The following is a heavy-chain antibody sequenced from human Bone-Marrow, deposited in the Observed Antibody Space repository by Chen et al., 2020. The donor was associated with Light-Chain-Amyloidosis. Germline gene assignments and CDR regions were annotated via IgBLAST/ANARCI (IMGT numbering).Heavy chain of an antibody. CDR1: GGSIRSYF. Sequence: QVQLRESGPGLVQASETLSLTCTVSGGSIRSYFWSSIRQSPGKGLEWIGYIYYDGSTHYNPSLKRRVTISQDTSKNQYSLKLNSVTAADTAIYYCARTSGPSHFDYWGQGTLVTVSS. V-gene: IGHV4-59*01. CDR2: IYYDGST. CDR3: ARTSGPSHFDY. J-gene: IGHJ4*02. D-gene: IGHD3-10*01.